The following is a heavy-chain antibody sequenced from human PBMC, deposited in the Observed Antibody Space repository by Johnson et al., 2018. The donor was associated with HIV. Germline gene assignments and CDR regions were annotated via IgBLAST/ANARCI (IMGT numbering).Heavy chain of an antibody. CDR2: ISYDGSNK. CDR3: AKDLNPDNWNPDAFDI. J-gene: IGHJ3*02. V-gene: IGHV3-30*04. D-gene: IGHD1-20*01. Sequence: QVQLVESGGGVVQPGRSLRLSCAASGFTFSRYAMHWVRQAPAKWLEWVAAISYDGSNKYYADSVKGRFTISRDNSKNTLYLQMNSLRAEDTAVYYCAKDLNPDNWNPDAFDIWGQGTMVTVSS. CDR1: GFTFSRYA.